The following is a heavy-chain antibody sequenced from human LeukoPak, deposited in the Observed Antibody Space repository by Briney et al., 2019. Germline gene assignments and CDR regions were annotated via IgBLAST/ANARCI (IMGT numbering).Heavy chain of an antibody. CDR2: ISSSSSYI. CDR3: ARGGYYDSSGYYYAGHFDY. D-gene: IGHD3-22*01. CDR1: GFTFSSYS. Sequence: GGSLRLSCAASGFTFSSYSMNWVRQAPGKGLEWVSSISSSSSYIYYADSVKGRFTISRDNAKDSLYLQMNSLRAEDTAVYYCARGGYYDSSGYYYAGHFDYWGQGTLVTVSS. V-gene: IGHV3-21*01. J-gene: IGHJ4*02.